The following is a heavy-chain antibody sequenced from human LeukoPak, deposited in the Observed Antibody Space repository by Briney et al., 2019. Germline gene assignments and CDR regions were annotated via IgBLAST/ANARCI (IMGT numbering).Heavy chain of an antibody. Sequence: PGGSLRLSCAASGFTVSSNYMSWVRQAPGKGLEWVSSISSSSSYIYYADSVKGRFTISRDNAKNSLYLQMNSLRAEDTAVYYCARDPVYDSSGYHLAPEYFQHWGQGTLVTVYS. CDR3: ARDPVYDSSGYHLAPEYFQH. CDR2: ISSSSSYI. D-gene: IGHD3-22*01. V-gene: IGHV3-21*01. CDR1: GFTVSSNY. J-gene: IGHJ1*01.